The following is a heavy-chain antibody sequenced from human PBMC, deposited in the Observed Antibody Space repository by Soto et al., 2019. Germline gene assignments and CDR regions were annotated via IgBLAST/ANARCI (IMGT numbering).Heavy chain of an antibody. J-gene: IGHJ5*02. CDR1: GFTFSSYA. V-gene: IGHV3-30-3*01. CDR2: ISYDGSNK. CDR3: ARDRYYYDSSGYLGWFDP. Sequence: QVQLVESGGGVVQPGRSLRLSCAASGFTFSSYAMHWVRQAPGKGLEWVAVISYDGSNKYYADSVKGRFTISRDNSKNPLYLQMNSLRAEDTAVYYCARDRYYYDSSGYLGWFDPWGQGTLVTVSS. D-gene: IGHD3-22*01.